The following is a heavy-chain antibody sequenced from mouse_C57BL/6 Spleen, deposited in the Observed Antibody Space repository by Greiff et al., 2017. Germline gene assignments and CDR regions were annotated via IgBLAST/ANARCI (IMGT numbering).Heavy chain of an antibody. CDR3: ARALYGNYPYAMDD. J-gene: IGHJ4*01. V-gene: IGHV1-69*01. Sequence: QVQLQQPGAELVMPGASVKLSCKASGYTFTSYWMHWVKQRPGQGLEWIGEIDPSDSYTNYNQKFKGKSTLTVDKSSGTAYMQLSSLTSEDSAVYYCARALYGNYPYAMDDWGQGTSVTVSS. D-gene: IGHD2-1*01. CDR2: IDPSDSYT. CDR1: GYTFTSYW.